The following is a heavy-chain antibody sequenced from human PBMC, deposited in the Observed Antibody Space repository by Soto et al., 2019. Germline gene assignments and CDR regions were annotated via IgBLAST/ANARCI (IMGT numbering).Heavy chain of an antibody. V-gene: IGHV3-23*01. J-gene: IGHJ4*02. CDR2: SSGSGGST. CDR1: GFTFSIYA. Sequence: EVQFLESGGGLVQPGGSLRLSCAASGFTFSIYAMSWVRRAPGKGLEWVSSSSGSGGSTYYADSVKGRFTISRDNSKNPLYLEMNSLRAEDTAVYYCARDDAYYDILTAFYFDYWGQGTLVAVSS. CDR3: ARDDAYYDILTAFYFDY. D-gene: IGHD3-9*01.